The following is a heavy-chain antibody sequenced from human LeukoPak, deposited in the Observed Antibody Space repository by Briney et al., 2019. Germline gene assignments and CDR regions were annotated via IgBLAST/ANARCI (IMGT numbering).Heavy chain of an antibody. CDR1: GGSFSGYY. V-gene: IGHV4-34*01. J-gene: IGHJ4*02. Sequence: SETLSLTCAVYGGSFSGYYWSWIRQPPGKGLEWIGEINHSGSTNYNPSLKSRVTISVDTSKNQFSLKLSSVTAADTAVYYCARVTGYRIEDYFDYWGQGTLVTVSS. CDR3: ARVTGYRIEDYFDY. D-gene: IGHD6-13*01. CDR2: INHSGST.